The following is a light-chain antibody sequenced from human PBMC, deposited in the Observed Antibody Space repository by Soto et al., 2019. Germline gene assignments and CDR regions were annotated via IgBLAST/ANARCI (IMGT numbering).Light chain of an antibody. CDR1: QSVGRNF. V-gene: IGKV3-20*01. Sequence: EIVLTQSPGTPSLSPGERATLSCRASQSVGRNFLAWFQQKPGQAPRLLIYEASNRATGIPDRFSGSGSGTDFTLSISRLEPEDVAVFYCHQYAAAPLTFGGGTRVEIK. CDR2: EAS. CDR3: HQYAAAPLT. J-gene: IGKJ4*01.